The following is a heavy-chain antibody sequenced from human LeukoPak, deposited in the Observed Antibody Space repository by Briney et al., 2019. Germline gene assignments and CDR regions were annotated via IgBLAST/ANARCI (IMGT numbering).Heavy chain of an antibody. D-gene: IGHD6-19*01. Sequence: GASVKVSCKASGYTFTGYYMHWVRQAPGQGLEWMGWINPNSGGTNYAQKFQGRVTMTRDTSISTAYMELSRLRSDDTAVYYCARDRGIAVAGIFDYWGQGTLVTVSS. V-gene: IGHV1-2*02. J-gene: IGHJ4*02. CDR3: ARDRGIAVAGIFDY. CDR2: INPNSGGT. CDR1: GYTFTGYY.